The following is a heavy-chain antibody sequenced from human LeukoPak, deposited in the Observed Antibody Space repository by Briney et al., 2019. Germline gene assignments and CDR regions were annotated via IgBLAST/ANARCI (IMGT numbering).Heavy chain of an antibody. CDR1: GFTVNSNY. CDR3: AKERLGNDY. D-gene: IGHD3-22*01. J-gene: IGHJ4*02. CDR2: IYSDGST. V-gene: IGHV3-53*01. Sequence: GGSLRLSCAASGFTVNSNYMSWVRQAPGKGLEWVSIIYSDGSTYYADSVKGRFTISRDNSKNTLYLQMNSLRVEDTAVYYCAKERLGNDYWGQGTLVTVSS.